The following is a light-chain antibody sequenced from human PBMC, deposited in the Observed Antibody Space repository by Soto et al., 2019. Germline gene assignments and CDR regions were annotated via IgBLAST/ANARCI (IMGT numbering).Light chain of an antibody. Sequence: DIQMTQSPSSLSASIGDRISITCRANQHISNYVNWYQQRPGKAPRVLIFSASTLQSGVPSRFSGSGSGTDFTLTISSLEPEDFGTYFWQQSYSTPGPLTFGGGTRVDIK. CDR2: SAS. J-gene: IGKJ4*01. V-gene: IGKV1-39*01. CDR3: QQSYSTPGPLT. CDR1: QHISNY.